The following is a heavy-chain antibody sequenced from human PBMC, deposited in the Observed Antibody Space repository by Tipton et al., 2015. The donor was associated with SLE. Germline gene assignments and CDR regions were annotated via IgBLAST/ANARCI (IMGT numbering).Heavy chain of an antibody. CDR2: IYYSGST. CDR1: GGSISSHY. CDR3: ASYLGRHAFDI. J-gene: IGHJ3*02. V-gene: IGHV4-59*11. D-gene: IGHD3-16*01. Sequence: TLSLTCTVSGGSISSHYWRWIRQPPGKGLEWIGYIYYSGSTNYTPSLKSRVTISVDTSKNQFSLKLSSVTAADTAVYYCASYLGRHAFDIWGQGTMVTVSS.